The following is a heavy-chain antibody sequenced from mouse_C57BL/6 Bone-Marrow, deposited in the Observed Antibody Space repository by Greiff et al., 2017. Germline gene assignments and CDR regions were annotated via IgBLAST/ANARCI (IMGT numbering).Heavy chain of an antibody. Sequence: QVQLQQPVAELVMPGASVKLSCKASGYTFTSYWMHWVKQRPGQGLEWIGEIDPSDSYTNYNQKFKGKSTLTVDKSSSTAYLQLSSLTSEDSAVXYCARDGYGSAGAMDYWGQGTSVTVSS. J-gene: IGHJ4*01. D-gene: IGHD2-1*01. CDR3: ARDGYGSAGAMDY. CDR2: IDPSDSYT. V-gene: IGHV1-69*01. CDR1: GYTFTSYW.